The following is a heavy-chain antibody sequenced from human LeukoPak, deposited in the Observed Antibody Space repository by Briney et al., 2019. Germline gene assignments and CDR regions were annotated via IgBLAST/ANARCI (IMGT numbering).Heavy chain of an antibody. CDR1: GYTFTSYY. V-gene: IGHV1-46*01. D-gene: IGHD1/OR15-1a*01. J-gene: IGHJ6*03. Sequence: GASVKVSCKASGYTFTSYYMHWMRQAPGQGPEWMGIINPRGGSTDYSHKFQGRVSMTTDTSTSTAYMELRSLRSDDTAVYYCVRGAVNRYNWNNDNYYYYYMDVWGKGTTVTISS. CDR3: VRGAVNRYNWNNDNYYYYYMDV. CDR2: INPRGGST.